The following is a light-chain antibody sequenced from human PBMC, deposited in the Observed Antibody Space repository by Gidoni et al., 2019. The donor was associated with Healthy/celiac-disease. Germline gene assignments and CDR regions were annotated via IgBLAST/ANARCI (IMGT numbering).Light chain of an antibody. CDR3: QQRSNWPPLFT. Sequence: ESVLTLSRPTVSLSPGERATLSCRASQSVSSYLVWYQQKTGQAPRPLIYDASNRATGITARLSGSGSGTDFTITISSLEPEDVAVYYCQQRSNWPPLFTFGPGTKVDIK. J-gene: IGKJ3*01. CDR2: DAS. CDR1: QSVSSY. V-gene: IGKV3-11*01.